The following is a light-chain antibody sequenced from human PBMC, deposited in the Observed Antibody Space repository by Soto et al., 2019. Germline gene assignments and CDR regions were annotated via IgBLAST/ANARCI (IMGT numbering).Light chain of an antibody. J-gene: IGKJ5*01. V-gene: IGKV1-9*01. Sequence: DIQLTQSPSSLSASVGDRVTIACRASQGISSYLAWYQQKPGKAPQLLIYAASTLQSGVPSRFSGSGSGTDFTLTISSLQPEDFATYYCQQANSFPITFGQGTRLEIK. CDR3: QQANSFPIT. CDR1: QGISSY. CDR2: AAS.